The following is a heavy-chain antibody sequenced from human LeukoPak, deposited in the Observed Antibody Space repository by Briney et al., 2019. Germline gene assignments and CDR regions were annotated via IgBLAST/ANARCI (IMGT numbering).Heavy chain of an antibody. CDR1: GYTFTSYD. V-gene: IGHV1-8*01. J-gene: IGHJ4*02. Sequence: ASVKVSCKASGYTFTSYDINWVRQATGQGLEWMGWMNPNSGNTGYAQKFQGRVTMTRNTSISTAYMELSSLRSEDTAVYYCARPKLTVQLERRYDLYYFDYWGQGTLVTVSS. CDR3: ARPKLTVQLERRYDLYYFDY. D-gene: IGHD1-1*01. CDR2: MNPNSGNT.